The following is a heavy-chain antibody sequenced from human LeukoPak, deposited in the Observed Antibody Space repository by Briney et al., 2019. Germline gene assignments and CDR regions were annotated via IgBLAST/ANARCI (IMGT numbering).Heavy chain of an antibody. J-gene: IGHJ4*02. CDR2: IWYDGSNK. CDR3: ARDLWENYYDSSGYIDY. Sequence: GRSLRLSCAASGFTFSSYGMHWVRQAPGKGLEWVAVIWYDGSNKYYADSVKGRFTISRDNSKNTLYLQMNGLRAEDTAVYYCARDLWENYYDSSGYIDYWGQGTLVTVSS. D-gene: IGHD3-22*01. CDR1: GFTFSSYG. V-gene: IGHV3-33*01.